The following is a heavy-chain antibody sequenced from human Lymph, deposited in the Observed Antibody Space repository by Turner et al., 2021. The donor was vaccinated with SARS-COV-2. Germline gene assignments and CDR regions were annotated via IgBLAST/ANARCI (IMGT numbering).Heavy chain of an antibody. J-gene: IGHJ4*02. D-gene: IGHD3-3*01. Sequence: EVQLVQSGAEAQTPGASLKFSCKGSGYSFTTYWIGWVRQMPGKGLEWMGIIYPGDSDTRYSPSFQGQVTISADKSISTAYLQWSSLKASDTAMYYCARREWGGSLGHIDYWGQGTLVTVSS. V-gene: IGHV5-51*01. CDR1: GYSFTTYW. CDR3: ARREWGGSLGHIDY. CDR2: IYPGDSDT.